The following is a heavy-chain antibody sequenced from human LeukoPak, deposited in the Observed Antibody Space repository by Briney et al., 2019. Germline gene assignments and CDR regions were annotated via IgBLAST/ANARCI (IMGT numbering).Heavy chain of an antibody. J-gene: IGHJ4*02. CDR2: NNSDGSWT. CDR3: VSFYETY. Sequence: PGGSLRLSCAASGNYWMHWVRQVPGKGLVWVSHNNSDGSWTSYAASVKGRFTISKDNAKNTVYLQMNSLRAEDTAVYYCVSFYETYWGRGTLVTVSS. D-gene: IGHD2/OR15-2a*01. V-gene: IGHV3-74*01. CDR1: GNYW.